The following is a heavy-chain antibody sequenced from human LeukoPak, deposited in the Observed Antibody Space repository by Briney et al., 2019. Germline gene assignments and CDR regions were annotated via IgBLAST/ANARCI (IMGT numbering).Heavy chain of an antibody. CDR3: ARDGYRDAFDI. CDR2: ISGSGSIS. V-gene: IGHV3-23*01. CDR1: GFTFTNYA. Sequence: PGGSLRLSCTASGFTFTNYAMNWVRRAPGKGLEWVSTISGSGSISYYADSVKGRFTISRDDSKNTLYLQMNSLRADDTAVYYCARDGYRDAFDIWGQGTMVTVSS. D-gene: IGHD6-13*01. J-gene: IGHJ3*02.